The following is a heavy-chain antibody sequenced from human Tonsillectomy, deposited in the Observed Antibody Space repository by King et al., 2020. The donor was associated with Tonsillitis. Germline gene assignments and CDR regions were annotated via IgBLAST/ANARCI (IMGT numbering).Heavy chain of an antibody. Sequence: QLQESGPGLVKPSETLSLTCTVSGGSISSYYWSWIRQPPGKGLEWIWYIYYSGSTNYNPSLKIRVTISVDTSKNQFSLKLSSVTAADTAVYYCAGGGGERDFGMDVWGQGTTVTVSS. V-gene: IGHV4-59*01. CDR1: GGSISSYY. CDR2: IYYSGST. J-gene: IGHJ6*02. D-gene: IGHD3-16*01. CDR3: AGGGGERDFGMDV.